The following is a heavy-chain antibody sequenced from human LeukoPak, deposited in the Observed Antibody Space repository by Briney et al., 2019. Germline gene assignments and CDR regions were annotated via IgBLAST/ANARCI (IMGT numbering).Heavy chain of an antibody. V-gene: IGHV1-18*01. J-gene: IGHJ1*01. D-gene: IGHD2-15*01. CDR1: GYTFTTYG. CDR2: ISAYNGDT. CDR3: AREGYCSGATCHSGAHFQH. Sequence: ASVKVSCKTSGYTFTTYGITWVRQAPGQGLEWMGWISAYNGDTNYAQKFQGRLTMTTDTSTTTGYMELRSLRSDDTAVYYCAREGYCSGATCHSGAHFQHWGQGTLVTVSS.